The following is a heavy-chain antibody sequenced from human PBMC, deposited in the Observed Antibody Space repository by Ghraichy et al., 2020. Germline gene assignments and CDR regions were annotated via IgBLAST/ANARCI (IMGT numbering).Heavy chain of an antibody. CDR1: GFTFSHYA. CDR3: ARGYYYDSSDSEDYFDY. Sequence: GGSLRLSCAASGFTFSHYAMHWVRQAPGKGLEWVSFISTSSSTTYYADSVKGRFTISRDNAKNSLSLQMNSLRDEDAALYYCARGYYYDSSDSEDYFDYWGQGTLVTVSS. D-gene: IGHD3-22*01. V-gene: IGHV3-48*02. CDR2: ISTSSSTT. J-gene: IGHJ4*02.